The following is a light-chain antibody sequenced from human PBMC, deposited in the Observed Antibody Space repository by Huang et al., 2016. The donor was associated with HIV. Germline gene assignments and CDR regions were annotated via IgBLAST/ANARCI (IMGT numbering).Light chain of an antibody. Sequence: EIVMTQSPATLSVSTGERATLSCRASQSVGSNLAWYQQRRGKAPRLLIYAASTRATGIPARFSGSGSGTDFTLTVSSLQSEDFAVYYCQQHNSWPRTFGQGTRV. J-gene: IGKJ1*01. CDR3: QQHNSWPRT. V-gene: IGKV3-15*01. CDR1: QSVGSN. CDR2: AAS.